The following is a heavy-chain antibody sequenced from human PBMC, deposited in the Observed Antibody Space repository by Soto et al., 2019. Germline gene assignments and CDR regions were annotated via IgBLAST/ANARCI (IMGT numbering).Heavy chain of an antibody. D-gene: IGHD3-22*01. Sequence: GASVKVSCKASGGTFSSYAISWVRQAPGQWLEWMGGIIPIFGTANYAQKFQGRVTITADESTSTAYMELSSLRSEDTAVYYCARDGLMNYYDVNWFDPWGQGTLVTVSS. CDR1: GGTFSSYA. CDR3: ARDGLMNYYDVNWFDP. CDR2: IIPIFGTA. V-gene: IGHV1-69*13. J-gene: IGHJ5*02.